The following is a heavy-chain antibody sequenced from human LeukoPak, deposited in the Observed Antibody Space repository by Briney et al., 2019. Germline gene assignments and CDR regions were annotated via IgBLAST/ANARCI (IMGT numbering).Heavy chain of an antibody. CDR2: IKQDGSEK. V-gene: IGHV3-7*01. CDR1: GFTFSTYW. J-gene: IGHJ4*02. CDR3: ARDSAGNDY. D-gene: IGHD6-13*01. Sequence: GGSLRLSCAASGFTFSTYWMSWVRQAPGKGLEWVANIKQDGSEKYYIDSEKGRFTISRDNAKNSLYLQMNSLRAEDTAMYYCARDSAGNDYWGQGTLVTVSS.